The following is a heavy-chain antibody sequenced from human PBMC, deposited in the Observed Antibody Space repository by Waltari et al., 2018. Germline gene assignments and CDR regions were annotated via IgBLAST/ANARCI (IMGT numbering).Heavy chain of an antibody. CDR3: ARASGWAFDY. V-gene: IGHV4-59*01. D-gene: IGHD6-19*01. J-gene: IGHJ4*02. Sequence: QVQLQESGPGLVKPSETLSLTCTVSGGSISSYYWSWIRQPPGKGLEGIGYIYYSGSTNYHPSLKSRVTISVDTSKNQFSLKLSSVTAADTAVYYCARASGWAFDYWGQGTLVTVSS. CDR2: IYYSGST. CDR1: GGSISSYY.